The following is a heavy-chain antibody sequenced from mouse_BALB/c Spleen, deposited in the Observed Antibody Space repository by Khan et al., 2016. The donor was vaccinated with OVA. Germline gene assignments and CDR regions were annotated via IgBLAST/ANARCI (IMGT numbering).Heavy chain of an antibody. J-gene: IGHJ2*01. CDR2: IYPGSGHP. D-gene: IGHD2-13*01. V-gene: IGHV1-77*01. CDR3: AKCDYDLYYFGY. Sequence: QVQLQQSGPDLARPGASVKLSCKASGYTFTDYYINWVKQRTGQGLEWIGDIYPGSGHPYYNEKFKGKATLTADKSSSTAYMQLSSLTSEDSAVXFCAKCDYDLYYFGYWGQGTALTVSS. CDR1: GYTFTDYY.